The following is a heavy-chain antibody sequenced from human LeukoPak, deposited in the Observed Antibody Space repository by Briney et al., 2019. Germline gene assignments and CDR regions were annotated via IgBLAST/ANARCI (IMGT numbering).Heavy chain of an antibody. D-gene: IGHD6-19*01. CDR1: GGTFSSYA. V-gene: IGHV1-69*13. J-gene: IGHJ4*02. CDR2: IIPIFSTA. Sequence: ASVKVSCKAPGGTFSSYAISWVRQAPGQGLEWMGGIIPIFSTANYAQKFQGRVTITADESTSTAYMELSSLRSEDTAVYYCAMYSSGWYHIDYWGQGTLVTVSS. CDR3: AMYSSGWYHIDY.